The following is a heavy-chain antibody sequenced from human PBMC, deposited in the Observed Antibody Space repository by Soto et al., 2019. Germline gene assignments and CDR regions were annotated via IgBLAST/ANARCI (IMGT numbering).Heavy chain of an antibody. CDR2: ISAYNGNT. Sequence: ASVKVSCKASGYTFTSYGISWVRQAPGQGLEWMGWISAYNGNTNYAQKLQGRVTMTTDTSTSTAYMELRSLRSDDTAVYYCARDGRRDYRDYSYYYMDVWGKGTTVTVSS. D-gene: IGHD4-17*01. CDR3: ARDGRRDYRDYSYYYMDV. CDR1: GYTFTSYG. J-gene: IGHJ6*03. V-gene: IGHV1-18*01.